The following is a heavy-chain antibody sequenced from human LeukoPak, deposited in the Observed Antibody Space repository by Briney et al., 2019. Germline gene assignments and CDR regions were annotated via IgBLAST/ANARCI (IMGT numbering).Heavy chain of an antibody. J-gene: IGHJ6*02. CDR1: GYTFTSYY. CDR2: INPSGGST. CDR3: ATDKVPAAPSGDYGMDV. V-gene: IGHV1-46*01. Sequence: ASVKVSCKASGYTFTSYYMHWVRQAPGQGLEWMGIINPSGGSTSYAQKFQGRVTMTRDTSTSTVYMELSSLRSEDTAVYYCATDKVPAAPSGDYGMDVWGQGTTVTVSS. D-gene: IGHD2-2*01.